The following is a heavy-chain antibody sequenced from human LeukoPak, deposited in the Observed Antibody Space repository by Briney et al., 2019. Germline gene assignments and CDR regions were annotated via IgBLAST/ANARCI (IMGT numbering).Heavy chain of an antibody. Sequence: SETLSLTCTVSGYSISSGYYWGWIRQPPGKGLEWIGSIYHSGSTYYNPSLKSRVTISVDTSKNQFSLKLSSVTAADTAVYDCARGGSYSSSLWVDYWGQGTLVTVSS. J-gene: IGHJ4*02. D-gene: IGHD6-6*01. CDR2: IYHSGST. V-gene: IGHV4-38-2*02. CDR3: ARGGSYSSSLWVDY. CDR1: GYSISSGYY.